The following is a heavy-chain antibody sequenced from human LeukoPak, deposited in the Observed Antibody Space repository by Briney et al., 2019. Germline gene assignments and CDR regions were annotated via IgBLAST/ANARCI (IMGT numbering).Heavy chain of an antibody. CDR2: ISAYNGNT. V-gene: IGHV1-18*01. CDR1: GYTFTSYG. Sequence: ASVKVSCKASGYTFTSYGISWVRQAPGQGLEWMGWISAYNGNTNYAQKLQGRVTMTTDTSTSTAYMELRSLRSDDTAVYYCALQPGGPAVTTWGPFDPWGQGTLVTVSS. D-gene: IGHD4-17*01. J-gene: IGHJ5*02. CDR3: ALQPGGPAVTTWGPFDP.